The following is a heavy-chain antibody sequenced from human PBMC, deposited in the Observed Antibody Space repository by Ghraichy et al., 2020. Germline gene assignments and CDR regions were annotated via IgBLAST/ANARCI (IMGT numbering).Heavy chain of an antibody. CDR1: GGSFSGYY. CDR2: INHSGST. J-gene: IGHJ5*02. V-gene: IGHV4-34*01. D-gene: IGHD3-3*01. Sequence: SQTLSLTCAVYGGSFSGYYWSWIRQPPGKGLEWIGEINHSGSTYYNPSLKSRVTISVDTSKNQFSLKLNSVTAADTAVYYCARRRGGPYDFWSGYSNWFDPWGQGTLVTVSS. CDR3: ARRRGGPYDFWSGYSNWFDP.